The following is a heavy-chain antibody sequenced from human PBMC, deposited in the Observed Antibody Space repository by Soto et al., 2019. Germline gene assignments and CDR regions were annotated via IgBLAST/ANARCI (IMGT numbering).Heavy chain of an antibody. CDR1: GYTFTSYD. V-gene: IGHV1-8*01. D-gene: IGHD2-2*01. CDR3: ARDQGSYCSSTSCTEGAFDI. CDR2: MNPNSGNT. Sequence: GASVKVSCKASGYTFTSYDINWVRQATGQGLEWMGWMNPNSGNTGYAQKFQGRVTMTRNTSISTAYMELSSLRSEDTAVYYCARDQGSYCSSTSCTEGAFDIWGQGTMVTVSS. J-gene: IGHJ3*02.